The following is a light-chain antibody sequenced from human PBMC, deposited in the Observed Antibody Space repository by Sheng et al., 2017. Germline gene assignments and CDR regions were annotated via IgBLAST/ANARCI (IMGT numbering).Light chain of an antibody. V-gene: IGKV1-33*01. CDR3: QQYYSLPYT. CDR1: QDISNY. J-gene: IGKJ2*01. CDR2: GAS. Sequence: DIQMTQSPSTLSASVGDRVTITCQASQDISNYLNWYQQKPGKAPKLLIYGASNLETGVPSRFNGGASGTDFTFTITSLQPEDVATYYCQQYYSLPYTFGQGTKLEIK.